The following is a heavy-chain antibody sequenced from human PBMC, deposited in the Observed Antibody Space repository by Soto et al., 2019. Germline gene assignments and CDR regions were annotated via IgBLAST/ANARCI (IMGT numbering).Heavy chain of an antibody. J-gene: IGHJ4*02. D-gene: IGHD6-19*01. CDR1: GFTFSSYW. CDR2: FNSDGSST. Sequence: EVQLVESGGGLVQPGGSLRLSCAASGFTFSSYWMHWVRQAPGKGLVWVSRFNSDGSSTSYADSVKGRFTISRDNAKNTLYLQMNSLRAEDTAVYYCAREEEQWLALDYWDQGTLVTVSS. CDR3: AREEEQWLALDY. V-gene: IGHV3-74*01.